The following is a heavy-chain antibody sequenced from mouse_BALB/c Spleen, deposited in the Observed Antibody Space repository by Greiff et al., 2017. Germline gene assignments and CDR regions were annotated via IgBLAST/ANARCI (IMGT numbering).Heavy chain of an antibody. CDR2: ISSGSSTI. Sequence: EVQLVESGAGLVQPGGSRKLSCAASGFTFSSFGMHWVRQAPEKGLEWVAYISSGSSTIYYADTVKGRFTISRDNPKNTLVLQMTSLRSEDTAMCYCARDGGAWFAYWGQGTLVTVSA. CDR3: ARDGGAWFAY. CDR1: GFTFSSFG. J-gene: IGHJ3*01. V-gene: IGHV5-17*02.